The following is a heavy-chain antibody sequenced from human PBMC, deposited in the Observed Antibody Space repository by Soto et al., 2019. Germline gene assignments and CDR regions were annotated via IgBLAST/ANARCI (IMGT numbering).Heavy chain of an antibody. Sequence: ASVKVSCKASGYTFTGYYMHWVRQAPGQGLEWMGWINPNSGGTNYAQKFQGWVTMTRDTSISTAYMELSRLRSDDTAVYYCAREEVVRNYYYGMDVWGQGTTVTVSS. J-gene: IGHJ6*02. CDR1: GYTFTGYY. CDR2: INPNSGGT. D-gene: IGHD2-15*01. V-gene: IGHV1-2*04. CDR3: AREEVVRNYYYGMDV.